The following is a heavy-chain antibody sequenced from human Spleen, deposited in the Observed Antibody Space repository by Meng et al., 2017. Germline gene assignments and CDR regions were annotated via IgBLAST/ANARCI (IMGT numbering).Heavy chain of an antibody. CDR3: ARANLVRGIIDT. Sequence: QVRLQDAGPGLVKPSHALSLTCTVCCACIRSGGYYWRWLILYPGTGLEWIGYIYHSESTYYLPSLQSRVSISLAMSENQFSLKLTSVTAADTAVFYCARANLVRGIIDTWGQGTLVTVSS. CDR1: CACIRSGGYY. V-gene: IGHV4-31*03. D-gene: IGHD3-10*01. CDR2: IYHSEST. J-gene: IGHJ5*02.